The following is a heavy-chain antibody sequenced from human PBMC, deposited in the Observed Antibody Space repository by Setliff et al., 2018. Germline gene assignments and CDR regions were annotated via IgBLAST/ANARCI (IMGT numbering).Heavy chain of an antibody. Sequence: SETLSLTCAVYGGSFSAYYWSWIRQPPGKGREWIGEIKHRGSTIYNPSLQSRVTIAVDTSKNQFSLMLNSVTAAATAVYYCASFTIGAWHNWFDPWGHGTQVTVSS. CDR1: GGSFSAYY. V-gene: IGHV4-34*01. D-gene: IGHD4-17*01. J-gene: IGHJ5*02. CDR3: ASFTIGAWHNWFDP. CDR2: IKHRGST.